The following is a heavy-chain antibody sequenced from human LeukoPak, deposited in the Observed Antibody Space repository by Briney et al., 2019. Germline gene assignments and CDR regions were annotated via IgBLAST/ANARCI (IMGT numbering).Heavy chain of an antibody. CDR2: IYSTTGTT. J-gene: IGHJ5*02. V-gene: IGHV4-4*09. CDR3: ARGYGWFDP. Sequence: SETLSLTCTVSGASPYWTWIRQPPGKGLERIGYIYSTTGTTNSNPSLKSRVTMSLDTSKKHLSLKLSAVTAADTAVYYCARGYGWFDPWGQGILVIVSS. D-gene: IGHD3-10*01. CDR1: GASPY.